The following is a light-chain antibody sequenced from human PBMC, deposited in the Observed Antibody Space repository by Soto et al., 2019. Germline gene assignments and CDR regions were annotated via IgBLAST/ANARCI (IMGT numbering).Light chain of an antibody. CDR3: CSYAGSYTFV. V-gene: IGLV2-11*01. J-gene: IGLJ1*01. CDR2: DVS. CDR1: SSDVGYYNY. Sequence: QSALTQPRSVSGSPGQSVAISCTGTSSDVGYYNYVSWYQQHPGKAPKLMIYDVSKRPSGVPDRFSGSKSGNTASLIISGLQAEDEADYYCCSYAGSYTFVFGTGTKLTVL.